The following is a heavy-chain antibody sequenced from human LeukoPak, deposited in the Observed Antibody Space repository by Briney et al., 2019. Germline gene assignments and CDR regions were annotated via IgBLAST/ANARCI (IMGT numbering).Heavy chain of an antibody. D-gene: IGHD1-7*01. CDR3: AKGDYNWNYAYFDY. Sequence: GGSLRLSCAASGFTFDDYAMHWVRQAPGKGLEWVSGISWNSGSIGYADSVKGRFTISRDNAKNSLYLQMNSLRAEDMGLYYCAKGDYNWNYAYFDYWGQGTLVTVSS. V-gene: IGHV3-9*03. J-gene: IGHJ4*02. CDR1: GFTFDDYA. CDR2: ISWNSGSI.